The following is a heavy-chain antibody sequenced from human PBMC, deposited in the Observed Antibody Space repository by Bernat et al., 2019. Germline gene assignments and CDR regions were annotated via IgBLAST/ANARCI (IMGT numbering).Heavy chain of an antibody. CDR2: ISYGATNK. D-gene: IGHD3-16*01. Sequence: QVQLVKSGGGVVQPGRSLRLSCAASGFTFSNYAMHWVRQAPGKGLEWVAIISYGATNKYYADSVKGRFTISRDNSKKTLYLQMSSLRTEDTAVYYCARGGGLQDAFDIWGQGTMVTVSS. V-gene: IGHV3-30*15. CDR3: ARGGGLQDAFDI. CDR1: GFTFSNYA. J-gene: IGHJ3*02.